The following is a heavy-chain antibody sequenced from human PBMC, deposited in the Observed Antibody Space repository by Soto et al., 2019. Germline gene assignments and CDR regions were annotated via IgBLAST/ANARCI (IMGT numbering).Heavy chain of an antibody. CDR2: IIPLYGIT. J-gene: IGHJ4*02. CDR3: GGGWSVDDYGPPNDI. Sequence: QVQLVQSGAEVKKPGSSVRVSCKAFGGTFGNYALSWVRQAPGQGLEWMGGIIPLYGITNYGQKFQGRVTITADKSTNTAYRELSSLRSEDTAVYYCGGGWSVDDYGPPNDIWGQGPLVTVSS. CDR1: GGTFGNYA. D-gene: IGHD4-17*01. V-gene: IGHV1-69*17.